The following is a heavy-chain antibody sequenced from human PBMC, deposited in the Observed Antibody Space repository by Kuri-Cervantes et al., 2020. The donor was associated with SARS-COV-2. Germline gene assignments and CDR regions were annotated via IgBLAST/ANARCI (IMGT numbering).Heavy chain of an antibody. V-gene: IGHV3-11*06. CDR3: ARDGSQILEWLLQSYYYYMDV. CDR2: ISSSSSYI. Sequence: GGSLRLSCAASGFTFSDYYMSWIRQAPGKGLEWVSYISSSSSYIYYADSVKGRFTISRDNAKNSLYLQMNSLRAEDTAVYYCARDGSQILEWLLQSYYYYMDVWGKGTTVTVSS. D-gene: IGHD3-3*01. J-gene: IGHJ6*03. CDR1: GFTFSDYY.